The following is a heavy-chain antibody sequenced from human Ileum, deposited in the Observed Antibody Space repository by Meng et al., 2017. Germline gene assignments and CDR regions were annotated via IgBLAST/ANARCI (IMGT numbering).Heavy chain of an antibody. Sequence: VQLVQSGAEVKKRGASVKVSCTASGYTFRNYPLHWVRQAPGQRHEWMEWINAGNGNIKISQKFQGRITITSDTSATAYMELSSLRSEDTAVYFCARENDNWNYFDYWGQGSLVTVSS. J-gene: IGHJ4*02. V-gene: IGHV1-3*01. CDR2: INAGNGNI. CDR3: ARENDNWNYFDY. CDR1: GYTFRNYP. D-gene: IGHD1-1*01.